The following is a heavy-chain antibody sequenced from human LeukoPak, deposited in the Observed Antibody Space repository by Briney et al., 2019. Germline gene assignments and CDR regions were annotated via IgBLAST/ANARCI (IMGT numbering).Heavy chain of an antibody. CDR3: AREPMVRGVIPYYYYYYMDV. D-gene: IGHD3-10*01. V-gene: IGHV3-21*01. CDR1: GFTFSSYS. Sequence: NPGGSLRLSCAASGFTFSSYSMNWVRQAPGKGLEWVSSISSSSSYIYYADSVKGRFTISRDNAKNSLYLQMNSLRAEDTAVYYCAREPMVRGVIPYYYYYYMDVWGKGTTVTVSS. J-gene: IGHJ6*03. CDR2: ISSSSSYI.